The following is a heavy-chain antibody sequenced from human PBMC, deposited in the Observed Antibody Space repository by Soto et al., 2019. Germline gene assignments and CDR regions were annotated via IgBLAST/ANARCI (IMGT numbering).Heavy chain of an antibody. Sequence: GGSLRLSCAASGFTFRSYGMHWVRQAPGKGLEWVAVIWYDGSNKYYAASVKGRFPISRDNSKNTLYQQMNSLRAEDTAVYYCARDPELVGGRAPCYYYGRDVWDRGSTAGVSS. V-gene: IGHV3-33*01. CDR3: ARDPELVGGRAPCYYYGRDV. J-gene: IGHJ6*02. CDR1: GFTFRSYG. CDR2: IWYDGSNK. D-gene: IGHD1-26*01.